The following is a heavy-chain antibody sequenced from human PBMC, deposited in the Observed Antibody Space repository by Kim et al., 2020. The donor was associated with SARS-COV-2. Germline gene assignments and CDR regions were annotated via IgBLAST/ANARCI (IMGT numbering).Heavy chain of an antibody. CDR3: AKDLSLGDPGYYYYGMDV. J-gene: IGHJ6*01. CDR2: ISYDGSNK. CDR1: GFTFSSYG. D-gene: IGHD3-16*01. Sequence: GGSLRLSCAASGFTFSSYGMHWVRQAPGKGLEWVAVISYDGSNKYYADSVKGRFTISRDNSKNTLYLQMNSLRAEDTAVYYCAKDLSLGDPGYYYYGMDV. V-gene: IGHV3-30*18.